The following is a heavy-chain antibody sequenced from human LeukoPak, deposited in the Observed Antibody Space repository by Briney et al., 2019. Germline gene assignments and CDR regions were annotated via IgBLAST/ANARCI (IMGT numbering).Heavy chain of an antibody. Sequence: GGSLRLSCAASGFTFSSYWMHWVRQAPGKGLVWVSRINSDGSSTSYADSVKGRFTISRDNAKNTLYLQMNSLRVEDTAIYYCAKVLGSRIAVSDPFDYWGQGTLVTVSS. V-gene: IGHV3-74*01. D-gene: IGHD2-21*01. J-gene: IGHJ4*02. CDR1: GFTFSSYW. CDR3: AKVLGSRIAVSDPFDY. CDR2: INSDGSST.